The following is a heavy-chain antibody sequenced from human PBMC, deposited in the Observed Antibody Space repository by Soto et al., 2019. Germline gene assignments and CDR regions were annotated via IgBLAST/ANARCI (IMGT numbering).Heavy chain of an antibody. D-gene: IGHD3-9*01. CDR1: GYTFTSYD. Sequence: ASVKVLCKASGYTFTSYDINWVRQATGQGLEWMGWMNPNSGNTGYAQKFQGRVTMTRNTSISTAYMELSSLRSEDTAVYYCARVLVVVDILTGLMKYYYYMDVWGKGTTVTVSS. J-gene: IGHJ6*03. V-gene: IGHV1-8*01. CDR3: ARVLVVVDILTGLMKYYYYMDV. CDR2: MNPNSGNT.